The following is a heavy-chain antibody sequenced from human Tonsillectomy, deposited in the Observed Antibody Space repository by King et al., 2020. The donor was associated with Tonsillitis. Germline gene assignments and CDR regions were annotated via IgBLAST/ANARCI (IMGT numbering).Heavy chain of an antibody. Sequence: QLVQSGAEVKKPGASVKVSCKASGYTFTGYYMHWVRQAPGQGHEWMGWINPNSGGTNYAQKFQGRVTMTRDTSISTAYMELSRLRSDDTAVYYCASPLTMLVVYDAFDIWGQGTMVTVSS. V-gene: IGHV1-2*02. CDR3: ASPLTMLVVYDAFDI. CDR1: GYTFTGYY. J-gene: IGHJ3*02. CDR2: INPNSGGT. D-gene: IGHD3-22*01.